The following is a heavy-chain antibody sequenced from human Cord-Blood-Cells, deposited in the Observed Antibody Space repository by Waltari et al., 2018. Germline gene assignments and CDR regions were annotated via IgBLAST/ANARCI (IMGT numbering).Heavy chain of an antibody. V-gene: IGHV3-30-3*01. CDR1: GFTFSPYA. CDR3: ARDFRAAAGPYWYFDL. D-gene: IGHD6-13*01. CDR2: ISYDGSNK. Sequence: SLRLSCAASGFTFSPYAMHWVRQAPGKGLEWVAVISYDGSNKYYADSVKGRFTISRDNSKNTLYLQMNSLRAEDTAVYYCARDFRAAAGPYWYFDLWGRGTLVTVSS. J-gene: IGHJ2*01.